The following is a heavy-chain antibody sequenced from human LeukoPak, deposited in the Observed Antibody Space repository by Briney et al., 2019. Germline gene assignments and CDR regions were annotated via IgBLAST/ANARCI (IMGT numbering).Heavy chain of an antibody. J-gene: IGHJ4*02. CDR3: AREKVPAELDY. D-gene: IGHD2-2*01. CDR1: GFTFSSYS. V-gene: IGHV3-21*01. Sequence: GGSLRLSCAASGFTFSSYSMNWVRQAPGKGLEWVSSISSSSSYIYYADSVKGRFTISRDNAENSLYLQMNSLRAEDTAVYYCAREKVPAELDYWGQGTLVTVSS. CDR2: ISSSSSYI.